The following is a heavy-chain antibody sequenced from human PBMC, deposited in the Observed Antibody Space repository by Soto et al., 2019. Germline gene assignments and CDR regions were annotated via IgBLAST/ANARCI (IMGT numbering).Heavy chain of an antibody. CDR1: GFTFSSYS. J-gene: IGHJ4*02. CDR2: ISSSSSTI. V-gene: IGHV3-48*01. CDR3: ASFYGDYPSPFEY. Sequence: GGSLRLSCAAPGFTFSSYSMNWVRQAPGKGLEWVSYISSSSSTIYYADSVKGRFTISRDNAKNSLYLQMNSLRAEDTAVYYCASFYGDYPSPFEYWGQGTLVTVSS. D-gene: IGHD4-17*01.